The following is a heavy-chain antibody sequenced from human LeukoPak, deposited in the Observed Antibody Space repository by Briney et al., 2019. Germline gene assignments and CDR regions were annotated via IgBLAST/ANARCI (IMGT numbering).Heavy chain of an antibody. D-gene: IGHD6-19*01. CDR2: IYHSGST. J-gene: IGHJ4*02. Sequence: SETLSLTCAVSGGSISSSNWWSWVRPPPGKGLEWIGEIYHSGSTNYNPSLKSRVTISVDKSKNQFSLKLSSVTAADTAVYYCARGSSGWSAYYFDYWGQGTLVTVSS. CDR1: GGSISSSNW. V-gene: IGHV4-4*02. CDR3: ARGSSGWSAYYFDY.